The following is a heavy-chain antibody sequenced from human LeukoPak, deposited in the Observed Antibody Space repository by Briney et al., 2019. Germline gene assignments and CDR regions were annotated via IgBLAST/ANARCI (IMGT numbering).Heavy chain of an antibody. Sequence: GGSLRLSCAASGFTFSSYAMHWVRQAPGKGLEWVAVISYDGSNKYYADSVKGRFSISRDNAESSLFLQMNSLRAGDTAVYYCAREGRMGTADAFDVWGQGTMVTVSS. CDR3: AREGRMGTADAFDV. D-gene: IGHD1-14*01. CDR2: ISYDGSNK. J-gene: IGHJ3*01. V-gene: IGHV3-30*07. CDR1: GFTFSSYA.